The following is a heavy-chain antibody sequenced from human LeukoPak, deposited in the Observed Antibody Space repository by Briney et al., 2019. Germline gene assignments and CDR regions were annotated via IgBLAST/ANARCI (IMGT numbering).Heavy chain of an antibody. CDR1: GFTVSSYT. V-gene: IGHV3-21*04. Sequence: GGSLRLSCTASGFTVSSYTMNWVRQAPGKGLEWVSYVSDSGSNTKYADSVKGRFTISRDNAKNSLYLQMNSLRAEDTAVYYCAAAAGYRFDIWGQGTMVTVSS. D-gene: IGHD6-25*01. J-gene: IGHJ3*02. CDR2: VSDSGSNT. CDR3: AAAAGYRFDI.